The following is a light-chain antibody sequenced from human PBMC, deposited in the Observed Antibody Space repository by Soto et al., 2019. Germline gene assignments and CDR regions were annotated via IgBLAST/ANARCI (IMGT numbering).Light chain of an antibody. CDR3: QQYDSSPLIA. CDR1: QTVSSSY. CDR2: GTS. V-gene: IGKV3-20*01. Sequence: EIVLTQSPGTLSLSPGERATLSCRASQTVSSSYLGWYQQKPGQAPRLLIYGTSSRATGIPDRFSGSGSGTDFTLTISRLEPEDFAVYYCQQYDSSPLIAFGQGTRLEI. J-gene: IGKJ5*01.